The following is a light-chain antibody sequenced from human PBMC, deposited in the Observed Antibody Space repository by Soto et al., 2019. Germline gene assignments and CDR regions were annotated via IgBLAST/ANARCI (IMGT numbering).Light chain of an antibody. V-gene: IGKV1-39*01. Sequence: DIQITQSPSSVPASVGDRVTVTCRASQSIRGYLNWYQHKPGTAPKLLIFAASRLQTGVPLRFSGSGSGTNFTLTISNLHPEDFATYSCQQTYRIPLTFGGGTKVAIK. CDR3: QQTYRIPLT. CDR2: AAS. J-gene: IGKJ4*01. CDR1: QSIRGY.